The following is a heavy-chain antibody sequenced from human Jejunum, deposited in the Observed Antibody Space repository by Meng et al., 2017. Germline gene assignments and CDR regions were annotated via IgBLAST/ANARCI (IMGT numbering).Heavy chain of an antibody. CDR2: IHPNTGGI. CDR1: GYTFTGYY. Sequence: ASVKVSCKASGYTFTGYYMHWIRQAPGQGLEWMGWIHPNTGGIEYAQYFKGRVTMTRDTSINTAYMELNRLTSDDTAVYYCAAVCFSCFDDFDFWGQGTMVTVSS. D-gene: IGHD2-21*01. V-gene: IGHV1-2*02. CDR3: AAVCFSCFDDFDF. J-gene: IGHJ3*01.